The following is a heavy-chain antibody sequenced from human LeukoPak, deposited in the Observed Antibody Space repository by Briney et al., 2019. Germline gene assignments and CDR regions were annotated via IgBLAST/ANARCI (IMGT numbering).Heavy chain of an antibody. Sequence: GESLKISCKGSGYSFTSYWIGWVRQMPGKGLEWMGFIYPGDSDTRYSPSFQGQVTISADKSISTAYLQWSSLKASDTAMYYCARQIGYCSSTSCYGYWFDPWGQGTLVTVSS. V-gene: IGHV5-51*01. CDR2: IYPGDSDT. J-gene: IGHJ5*02. CDR3: ARQIGYCSSTSCYGYWFDP. CDR1: GYSFTSYW. D-gene: IGHD2-2*01.